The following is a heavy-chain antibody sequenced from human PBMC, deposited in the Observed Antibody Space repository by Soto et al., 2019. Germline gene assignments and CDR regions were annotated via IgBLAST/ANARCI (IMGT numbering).Heavy chain of an antibody. CDR3: ARERRTGSSSWGGYYYYGMDV. Sequence: ASVKVSCKASGCTFTGYYMHWVRQAPGQGLEWMGWINPNSGGTNYAQKFQGRVTMTRDTSISTAYMELSRLRSDDTAVYYCARERRTGSSSWGGYYYYGMDVWGQGTTVTVSS. CDR2: INPNSGGT. CDR1: GCTFTGYY. V-gene: IGHV1-2*02. D-gene: IGHD6-13*01. J-gene: IGHJ6*02.